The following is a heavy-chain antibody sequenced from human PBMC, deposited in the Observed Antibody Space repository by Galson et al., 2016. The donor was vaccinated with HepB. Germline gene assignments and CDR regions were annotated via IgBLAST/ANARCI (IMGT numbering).Heavy chain of an antibody. CDR2: VFHTGRS. J-gene: IGHJ5*02. CDR1: ADSFGDYD. CDR3: ARRRGMGSSTAYSDFTWLDL. Sequence: SETLSLTCTVSADSFGDYDWNWIRQSPGKGLEWLGHVFHTGRSYSIPSLKSRLTISIDPAKKQFSLNLDSVTAADAAVYYCARRRGMGSSTAYSDFTWLDLWGQGIRVTVSS. V-gene: IGHV4-59*08. D-gene: IGHD3-22*01.